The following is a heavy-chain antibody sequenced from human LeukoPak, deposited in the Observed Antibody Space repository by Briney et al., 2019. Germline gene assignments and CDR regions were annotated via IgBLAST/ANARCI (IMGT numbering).Heavy chain of an antibody. CDR3: ARFNRAIFGVVIPMAAFDI. CDR2: INPNSGGT. V-gene: IGHV1-2*02. CDR1: GYTFTGYY. Sequence: ASVKVSCKASGYTFTGYYMHWVRQAPGQGLGWMGWINPNSGGTNYAQKFQGRVTMTRDTSISTAYMELSRLRSDDTAVYYCARFNRAIFGVVIPMAAFDIWSQGTMVTVSS. D-gene: IGHD3-3*01. J-gene: IGHJ3*02.